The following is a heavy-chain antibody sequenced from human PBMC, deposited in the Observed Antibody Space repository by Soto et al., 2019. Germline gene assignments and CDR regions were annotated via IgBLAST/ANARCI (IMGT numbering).Heavy chain of an antibody. D-gene: IGHD3-9*01. J-gene: IGHJ6*02. CDR2: IYPGDSDT. CDR1: GYSFTSYW. Sequence: GESLKISCKGSGYSFTSYWIGWVRQMPGKGLVWMGIIYPGDSDTRYSPSFQGQVTISADKSISTAYLQWSSLRASDTAMYYCARHQYYDILTGYPRLVGMDVWGQGTTVTVSS. V-gene: IGHV5-51*01. CDR3: ARHQYYDILTGYPRLVGMDV.